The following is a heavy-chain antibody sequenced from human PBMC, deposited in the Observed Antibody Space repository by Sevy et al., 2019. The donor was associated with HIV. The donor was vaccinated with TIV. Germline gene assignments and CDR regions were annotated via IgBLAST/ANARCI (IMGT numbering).Heavy chain of an antibody. CDR2: IGGSADYT. J-gene: IGHJ4*02. D-gene: IGHD3-10*01. CDR1: GFTFGSYA. CDR3: AKEVSEHSYSDY. Sequence: GGSLRLSCVTSGFTFGSYAMSWVRQTPGKGLEWVSAIGGSADYTYYADSVKGRFTISRDNSKNTLYLQMNGLRAEDTAVYYSAKEVSEHSYSDYWGQGTLVTVSS. V-gene: IGHV3-23*01.